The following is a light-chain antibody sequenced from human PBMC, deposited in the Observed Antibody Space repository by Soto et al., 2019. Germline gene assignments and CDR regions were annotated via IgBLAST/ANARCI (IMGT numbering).Light chain of an antibody. J-gene: IGLJ1*01. CDR3: SSHGGSNNPYG. CDR2: DVT. CDR1: SSDIGGYNF. V-gene: IGLV2-8*01. Sequence: QSVLTQPPSASGSPGQSVAISCTGTSSDIGGYNFVSWYQQHPGKAPKLMIYDVTKRPSGVPDRFSGSKSGNTATLIVSGLQAEDEADYYCSSHGGSNNPYGFGPGTKLTVL.